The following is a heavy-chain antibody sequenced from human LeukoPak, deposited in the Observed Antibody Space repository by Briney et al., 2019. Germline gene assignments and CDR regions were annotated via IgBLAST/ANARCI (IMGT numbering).Heavy chain of an antibody. D-gene: IGHD3-16*01. V-gene: IGHV3-64D*09. CDR1: GFTFSSYA. J-gene: IGHJ3*02. Sequence: GGSLRLSCSASGFTFSSYAMHWVRQAPGKGLEYVSAIRNNGGSTYYADSVKGRSTISRDNSKNMLYLQMSSLRVEDTAVCYCVKAGYDYVWGSYAFDIWGQGTMVTVSS. CDR2: IRNNGGST. CDR3: VKAGYDYVWGSYAFDI.